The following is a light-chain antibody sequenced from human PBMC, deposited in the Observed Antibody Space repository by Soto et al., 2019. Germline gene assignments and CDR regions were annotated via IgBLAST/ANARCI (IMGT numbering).Light chain of an antibody. CDR2: AAS. V-gene: IGKV1-39*01. Sequence: DIQMTQSPSSLSASVGDKVTIACRASQSITFYLNWYQQKPGKAPKLLIYAASTLQSGVPSRFSGSGSGTDFTLTTSSLQPEDFATYYSQQTYITPRTFGQGTKVQIK. CDR3: QQTYITPRT. J-gene: IGKJ1*01. CDR1: QSITFY.